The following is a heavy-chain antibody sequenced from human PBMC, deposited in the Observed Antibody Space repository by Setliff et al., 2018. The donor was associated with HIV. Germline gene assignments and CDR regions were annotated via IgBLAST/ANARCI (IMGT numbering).Heavy chain of an antibody. CDR1: GGSMTRNY. Sequence: SETLSLTCSVSGGSMTRNYWSWIRQPPGKGLEWIGYIYYSGTTNYNPSLKSRVTFSIDMSKTQVSLKLTSVTAADTAMYFCARVRGDNFWSGSYSLPASDAFDVWGQGTMVTVSS. J-gene: IGHJ3*01. D-gene: IGHD3-3*01. CDR2: IYYSGTT. V-gene: IGHV4-59*01. CDR3: ARVRGDNFWSGSYSLPASDAFDV.